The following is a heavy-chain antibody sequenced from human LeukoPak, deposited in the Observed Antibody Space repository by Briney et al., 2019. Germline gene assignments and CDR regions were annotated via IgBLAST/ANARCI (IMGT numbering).Heavy chain of an antibody. CDR1: GTSIRTYY. D-gene: IGHD5-12*01. V-gene: IGHV4-59*01. CDR2: SSHINST. CDR3: ARVGPSGYDYYFDY. J-gene: IGHJ4*02. Sequence: TVSGTSIRTYYWRWILQHPGKRLEWIGYSSHINSTNYNPCLKSRVTILVATSKNQFSLKLTSVTAADTAVYYCARVGPSGYDYYFDYWGQGALVTVSS.